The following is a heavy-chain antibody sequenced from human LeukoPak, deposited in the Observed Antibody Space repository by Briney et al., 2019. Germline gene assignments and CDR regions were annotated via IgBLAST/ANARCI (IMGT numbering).Heavy chain of an antibody. D-gene: IGHD3-9*01. CDR3: ARIPLNYDILTGYYSLRSHTIDY. CDR2: INHSGST. J-gene: IGHJ4*02. CDR1: GGSFSGYY. Sequence: SETLSLTCAVYGGSFSGYYWSWIRQPPGKGLEWIGEINHSGSTNYNPSLKSRVTISVDTSKNQFSLKLSSVTAAGPAVYYCARIPLNYDILTGYYSLRSHTIDYWGQGTLVTVSS. V-gene: IGHV4-34*01.